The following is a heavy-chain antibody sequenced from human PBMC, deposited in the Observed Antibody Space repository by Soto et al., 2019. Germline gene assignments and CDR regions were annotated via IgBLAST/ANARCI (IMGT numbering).Heavy chain of an antibody. CDR1: GFTCSSYA. CDR3: AKVSSGDQDHYFDY. D-gene: IGHD4-17*01. Sequence: EVQLLESGGGLLQPAGSLRLACAASGFTCSSYAISWVRQAPGKGLEWVSAISGSGGSTYYADSVKGRFTIARDNSKNALYLQMNSLRAEDTAVYYCAKVSSGDQDHYFDYCGEGTMVAVS. CDR2: ISGSGGST. J-gene: IGHJ4*02. V-gene: IGHV3-23*01.